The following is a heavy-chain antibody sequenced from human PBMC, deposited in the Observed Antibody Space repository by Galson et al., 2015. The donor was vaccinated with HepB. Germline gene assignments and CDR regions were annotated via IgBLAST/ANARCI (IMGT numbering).Heavy chain of an antibody. V-gene: IGHV3-23*01. Sequence: SLRLSCAASGFNFGSHGMSWVRQAPGKGLEWVASIGGDGDATYYGDSVKGRFTISRDNSQSTMSLQMSGLRVDDTAVYYCAKDRGFGDSRGGFDYWGRGTLVTVSS. CDR2: IGGDGDAT. J-gene: IGHJ4*02. D-gene: IGHD3-10*01. CDR3: AKDRGFGDSRGGFDY. CDR1: GFNFGSHG.